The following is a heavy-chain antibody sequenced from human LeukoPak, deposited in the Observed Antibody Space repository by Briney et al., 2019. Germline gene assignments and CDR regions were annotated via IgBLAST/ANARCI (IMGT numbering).Heavy chain of an antibody. CDR3: ARDIGGSYPAADY. V-gene: IGHV1-69*04. J-gene: IGHJ4*02. CDR1: GGTFSSYT. D-gene: IGHD1-26*01. Sequence: SVKVSCKASGGTFSSYTISWVRQAPGQGLEWMGRIIPILGIANYAQKFQGRVTITADKSTSTAYMELSSLRSEDTAVYYCARDIGGSYPAADYWGQGTLVTVS. CDR2: IIPILGIA.